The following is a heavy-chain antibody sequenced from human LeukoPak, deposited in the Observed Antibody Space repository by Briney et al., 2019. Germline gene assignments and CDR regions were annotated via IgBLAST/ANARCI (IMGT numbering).Heavy chain of an antibody. V-gene: IGHV4-4*02. CDR2: IHISGST. CDR3: TRHGSYSHGF. Sequence: PSRTLSLTCAVSGGSISSGGYWSWVRQPPGKGLEWIGQIHISGSTNYNPSLDSRVTMSLDKSRNQLSLRLKSMTAADTAVYYCTRHGSYSHGFWGQGALVTVAS. J-gene: IGHJ4*02. D-gene: IGHD3-10*01. CDR1: GGSISSGGY.